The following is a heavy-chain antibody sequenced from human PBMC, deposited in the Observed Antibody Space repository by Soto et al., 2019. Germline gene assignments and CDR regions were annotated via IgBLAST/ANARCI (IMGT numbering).Heavy chain of an antibody. V-gene: IGHV1-18*01. CDR2: ISGYSADT. J-gene: IGHJ5*02. D-gene: IGHD3-16*01. CDR1: GYTFIRYG. Sequence: QGQLVQSGSEVKKPGTSVKVSCTASGYTFIRYGITWVRQAPGQGLEWMGWISGYSADTKTAQKFQGRVTVTKDTSANTAYLELRSLRSDDTAIYYCAREGETRLSSAWGIIIVHPDLWGQGTLVTVSS. CDR3: AREGETRLSSAWGIIIVHPDL.